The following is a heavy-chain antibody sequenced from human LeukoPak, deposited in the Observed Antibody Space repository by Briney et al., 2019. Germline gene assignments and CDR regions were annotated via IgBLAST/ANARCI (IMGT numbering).Heavy chain of an antibody. CDR1: GFIFSDYA. V-gene: IGHV3-23*01. CDR3: AKTKAFTSGFPLDF. J-gene: IGHJ4*02. Sequence: PGGSLRLSCAASGFIFSDYAMSWVRQAPGKGLEWVSSISGSGGSIYDADSVKGRFTISRDNSKNTLYLQMNSLRAEDTAVYYCAKTKAFTSGFPLDFWGQGPLVTVSS. D-gene: IGHD3-22*01. CDR2: ISGSGGSI.